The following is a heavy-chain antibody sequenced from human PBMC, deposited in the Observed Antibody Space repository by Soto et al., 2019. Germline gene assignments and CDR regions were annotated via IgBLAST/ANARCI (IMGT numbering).Heavy chain of an antibody. J-gene: IGHJ4*02. CDR2: ISAYNGNT. CDR1: GYTFTSYG. CDR3: ARGNSSSWWGGGYYFDY. V-gene: IGHV1-18*01. Sequence: ASVKVSCKASGYTFTSYGVSWVRQAPGQGLEWMGWISAYNGNTNYAQKLQGRVTMTTDTSTSTAYMELRSLRSDDTAVYYCARGNSSSWWGGGYYFDYWGQGTLVTVSS. D-gene: IGHD6-13*01.